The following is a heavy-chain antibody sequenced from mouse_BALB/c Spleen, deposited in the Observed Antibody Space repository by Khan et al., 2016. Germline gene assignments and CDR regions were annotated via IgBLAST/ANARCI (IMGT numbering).Heavy chain of an antibody. V-gene: IGHV1S135*01. J-gene: IGHJ3*01. CDR2: IDPYNGVS. D-gene: IGHD2-1*01. Sequence: VQLKESGPELVKPGASVKVSCKGSGYAFTTYNMYWVKQSHGKSLEWIGYIDPYNGVSSYNKKFKDKATLTVDESSSTAYMHLNSLTSEDSAVYYCARWDGNYVPFAYWGQGTLVTVSA. CDR3: ARWDGNYVPFAY. CDR1: GYAFTTYN.